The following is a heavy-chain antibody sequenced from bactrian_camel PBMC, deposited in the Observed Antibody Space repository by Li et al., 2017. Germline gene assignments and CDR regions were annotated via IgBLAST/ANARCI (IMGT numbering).Heavy chain of an antibody. CDR1: GKTDSSSYC. D-gene: IGHD6*01. CDR2: LDQDGTT. Sequence: VQLVESGGGPVQAGGSLRLSCAASGKTDSSSYCKAWFRQAPGKEREGVATLDQDGTTTYGDSVKGRFTITQDKAKNALYLQMNSLKPEDTAMYYCAADCGGAWYGGGGSKNDFGYRGQGTQVTVS. J-gene: IGHJ6*01. V-gene: IGHV3S53*01. CDR3: AADCGGAWYGGGGSKNDFGY.